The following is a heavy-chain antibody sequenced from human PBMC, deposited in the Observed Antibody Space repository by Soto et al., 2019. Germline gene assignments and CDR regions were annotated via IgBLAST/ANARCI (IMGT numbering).Heavy chain of an antibody. CDR1: GFTFSNYA. D-gene: IGHD3-3*01. V-gene: IGHV3-23*01. Sequence: ETLRLSCAASGFTFSNYAMSWVRQAPGKGLEWVSAISGGGTSTYYSDSVKGRFSISRDNSKNTLYLQMNTLRAEDTAVYYCAKALSQFFPFDYWGQGTLVTVSS. CDR3: AKALSQFFPFDY. J-gene: IGHJ4*02. CDR2: ISGGGTST.